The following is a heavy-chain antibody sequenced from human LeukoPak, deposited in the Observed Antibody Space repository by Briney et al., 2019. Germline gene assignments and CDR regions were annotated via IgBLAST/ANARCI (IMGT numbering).Heavy chain of an antibody. V-gene: IGHV1-69*05. J-gene: IGHJ6*03. Sequence: SAKVSCKASGGTFSSYAISWVRQAPGQGLEWMGGIIPIFGTANYAQKFQGRVTITTDESTSTAYMELSSLRSEDTAVYYCARAGGWNYVTEYYYMDVWGKGTTVTVSS. CDR2: IIPIFGTA. CDR1: GGTFSSYA. CDR3: ARAGGWNYVTEYYYMDV. D-gene: IGHD1-7*01.